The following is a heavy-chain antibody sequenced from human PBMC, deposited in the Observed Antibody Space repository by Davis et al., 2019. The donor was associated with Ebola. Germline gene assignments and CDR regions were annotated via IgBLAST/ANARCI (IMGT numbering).Heavy chain of an antibody. Sequence: ESLKISCAASGFTFSSYAMSWIRQPPGKGLEWIGYIYYSGSTNYNPSLKSRVTISVDTSKNQFSLKLSSVTAADTAVYYCARGSVILWFDPWGQGTLVTVSS. D-gene: IGHD3-22*01. CDR2: IYYSGST. J-gene: IGHJ5*02. CDR1: GFTFSSYA. CDR3: ARGSVILWFDP. V-gene: IGHV4-59*08.